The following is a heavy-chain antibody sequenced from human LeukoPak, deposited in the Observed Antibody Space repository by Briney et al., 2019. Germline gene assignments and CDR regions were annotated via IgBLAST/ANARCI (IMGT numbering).Heavy chain of an antibody. V-gene: IGHV3-15*01. CDR3: TTDPLTYWFGELLGALGAFDI. CDR2: IKRTADGGAT. J-gene: IGHJ3*02. CDR1: GLNFINAW. D-gene: IGHD3-10*01. Sequence: GGSLRLSCATSGLNFINAWMSWVRQAPGKGLEWVGRIKRTADGGATEYAAPVKDRFIITRDDSKNTLYLQMNSLKTEDTAVYYCTTDPLTYWFGELLGALGAFDIWGQGTMVTVSS.